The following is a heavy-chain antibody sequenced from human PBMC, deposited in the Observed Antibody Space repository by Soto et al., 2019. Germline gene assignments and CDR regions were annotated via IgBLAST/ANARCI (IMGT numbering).Heavy chain of an antibody. Sequence: HVQLQESGPGLVKPSQTLSLSCTVSGGSLSSGGYYWSWIRQHPGKGLEWIGFIYYSGSTYYNPSLKSRVTISVDTSQNQFSLKLSSVTAADTAVYYCARDTQRGYSGYFDSWGQGTLVTVSS. J-gene: IGHJ4*02. D-gene: IGHD5-12*01. V-gene: IGHV4-31*03. CDR2: IYYSGST. CDR1: GGSLSSGGYY. CDR3: ARDTQRGYSGYFDS.